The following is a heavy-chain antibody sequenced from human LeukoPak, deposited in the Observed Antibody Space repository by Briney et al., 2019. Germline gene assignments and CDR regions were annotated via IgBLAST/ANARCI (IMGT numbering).Heavy chain of an antibody. D-gene: IGHD2-15*01. CDR3: ARQPDIVRFDP. J-gene: IGHJ5*02. CDR2: INHSGST. V-gene: IGHV4-34*01. CDR1: GGSFSGYY. Sequence: PSETLSLTCAVYGGSFSGYYWSWLRQPPGKGLEWIGEINHSGSTNYNPSLKSRVTISVDTSKNQFSLKLSSVTAADTAVYYCARQPDIVRFDPWGQGTLVTVSS.